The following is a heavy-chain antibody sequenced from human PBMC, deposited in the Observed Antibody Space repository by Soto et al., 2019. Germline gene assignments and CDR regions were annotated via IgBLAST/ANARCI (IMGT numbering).Heavy chain of an antibody. CDR2: VFSSGST. J-gene: IGHJ6*02. D-gene: IGHD3-3*02. Sequence: PSETLSLTCSVPGGAISSYYWSWVRQPAGKGLEWIGRVFSSGSTNYNASLKSRVTMSIGTSKNEVSLTLRSVTAADTGVYYCARVAFSYFGMDVWGPGTTVTVSS. CDR1: GGAISSYY. V-gene: IGHV4-4*07. CDR3: ARVAFSYFGMDV.